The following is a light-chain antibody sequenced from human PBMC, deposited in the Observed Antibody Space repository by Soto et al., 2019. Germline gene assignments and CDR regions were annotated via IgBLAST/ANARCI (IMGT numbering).Light chain of an antibody. Sequence: QSALTQPASVSGSLGQSITISCTGTGSDIGAYNYVTWYQHPPGKAPKLIIYDLTNRPSGVSDRFSGSKSGNTASLTISGLQADDEADYYCNSFTTSDTDVFGTGTKLTGL. V-gene: IGLV2-14*03. J-gene: IGLJ1*01. CDR3: NSFTTSDTDV. CDR2: DLT. CDR1: GSDIGAYNY.